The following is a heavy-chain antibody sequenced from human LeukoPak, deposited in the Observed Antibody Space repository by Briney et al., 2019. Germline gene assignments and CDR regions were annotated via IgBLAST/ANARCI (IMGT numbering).Heavy chain of an antibody. CDR2: IYTSGST. V-gene: IGHV4-4*07. CDR3: ARDRYYYDSSGYVFDY. D-gene: IGHD3-22*01. J-gene: IGHJ4*02. CDR1: GGSISSYY. Sequence: SETLSLTCTVSGGSISSYYWSWIRQPAGKGLEWIGRIYTSGSTNYNPSLKSRVTMSVDTSKNQFSLKLSSVTAADTAVYYCARDRYYYDSSGYVFDYWGQGTLVTVSS.